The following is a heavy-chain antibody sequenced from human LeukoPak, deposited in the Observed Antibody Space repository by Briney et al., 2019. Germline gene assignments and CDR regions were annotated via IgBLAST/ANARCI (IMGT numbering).Heavy chain of an antibody. V-gene: IGHV4-39*01. D-gene: IGHD6-19*01. CDR3: ARVAVAGTSFDY. CDR2: IFYSGNT. CDR1: GGSISSSSYY. J-gene: IGHJ4*02. Sequence: SETLSLTCTVSGGSISSSSYYWGWIRQPPGKGLEWIGSIFYSGNTYYNPSLKSRITISVDTSKNQFSLKLSSVTAADTAVYYCARVAVAGTSFDYWGQGTLVTVSS.